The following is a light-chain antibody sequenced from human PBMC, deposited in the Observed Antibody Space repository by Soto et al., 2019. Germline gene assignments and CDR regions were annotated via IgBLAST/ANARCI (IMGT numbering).Light chain of an antibody. V-gene: IGLV2-8*01. Sequence: QSVLTQPPSASGSPGQSVTISCTGTTSDVGGYVYVSWYQQYPGKAPKLMIYEVNKRSSGVPDRFSGSKSGNTASLTVSGLQAEDEADYYCSSYAGTNIEVVFGGGTKLTVL. CDR2: EVN. CDR1: TSDVGGYVY. CDR3: SSYAGTNIEVV. J-gene: IGLJ2*01.